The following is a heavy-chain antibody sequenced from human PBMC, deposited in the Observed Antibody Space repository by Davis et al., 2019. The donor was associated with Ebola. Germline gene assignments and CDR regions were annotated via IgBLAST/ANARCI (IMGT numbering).Heavy chain of an antibody. CDR2: ISSDSDYI. D-gene: IGHD3-3*01. J-gene: IGHJ4*02. Sequence: GGSLRLSCAASGFTFSTYSMSWVRQAPGKGLEWVSSISSDSDYIYYADSAKGRFTISRDNAKNSLYLQMNSLRAEDTAVYYCARVRSDDFWSGYCDYWGQGTLVTVSS. CDR3: ARVRSDDFWSGYCDY. V-gene: IGHV3-21*01. CDR1: GFTFSTYS.